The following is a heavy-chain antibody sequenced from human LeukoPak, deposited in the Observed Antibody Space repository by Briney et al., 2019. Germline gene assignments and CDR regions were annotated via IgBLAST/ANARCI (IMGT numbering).Heavy chain of an antibody. J-gene: IGHJ6*02. V-gene: IGHV4-4*02. CDR3: ARASPSMDV. CDR2: IYHSGRT. Sequence: SETLSLTCAVSGGSISSSNWWNWVRQPPGKGLEWIGEIYHSGRTNYNPSLNSRVTISVDKSKNQFSLKLSSVTAADTAVYHCARASPSMDVWGQGTTVTVSS. CDR1: GGSISSSNW.